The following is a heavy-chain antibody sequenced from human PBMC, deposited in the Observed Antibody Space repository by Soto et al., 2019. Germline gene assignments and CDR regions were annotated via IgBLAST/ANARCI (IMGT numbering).Heavy chain of an antibody. D-gene: IGHD2-15*01. J-gene: IGHJ4*02. CDR1: GGSISSGGYY. CDR3: ARVSGRYCSGGSCFKHGEEEYYFDY. CDR2: IYYSGST. V-gene: IGHV4-31*03. Sequence: SETLSLTCTVSGGSISSGGYYWSWIRQHPGKGLEWIGYIYYSGSTYYNPSLKSRVTISVDTSKNQFSLKLSSVTAADTAVYYCARVSGRYCSGGSCFKHGEEEYYFDYWGQGTLVTVSS.